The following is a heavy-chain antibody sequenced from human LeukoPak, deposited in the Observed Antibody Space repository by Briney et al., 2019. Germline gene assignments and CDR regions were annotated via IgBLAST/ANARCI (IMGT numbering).Heavy chain of an antibody. J-gene: IGHJ4*02. CDR1: GGTFSSYA. CDR2: INPSGGST. D-gene: IGHD2/OR15-2a*01. Sequence: GASVKVSCKASGGTFSSYAISWVRQAPGQGLEWMGIINPSGGSTSYAQKFQGRVTMTRDMSTSTVYMELSSLRSEDTAVYYCARDLLLGNILLDYWGRGTLVTVSS. CDR3: ARDLLLGNILLDY. V-gene: IGHV1-46*01.